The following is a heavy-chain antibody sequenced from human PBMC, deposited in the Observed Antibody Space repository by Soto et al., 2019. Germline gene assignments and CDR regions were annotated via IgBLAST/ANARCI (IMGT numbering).Heavy chain of an antibody. CDR1: GFSLSTTGMC. D-gene: IGHD5-18*01. Sequence: SGPTLVNPTQTLTLTCTFSGFSLSTTGMCVSWIRQPPGKALEWLALIDWADDKYYSTSLKTRLTISKDTSKNQVVLTMTNVEPVDTATYFCSRAVGGFTYGYPDYWGQGALVTVSS. CDR2: IDWADDK. CDR3: SRAVGGFTYGYPDY. J-gene: IGHJ4*02. V-gene: IGHV2-70*01.